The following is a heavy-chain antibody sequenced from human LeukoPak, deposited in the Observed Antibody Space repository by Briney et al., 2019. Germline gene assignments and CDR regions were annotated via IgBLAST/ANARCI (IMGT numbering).Heavy chain of an antibody. J-gene: IGHJ6*03. CDR1: GFTFSSYS. CDR3: AREPTYYDFWSGYPPHYYYYYMDV. CDR2: ISSSSSYI. V-gene: IGHV3-21*01. Sequence: GGSLRLSCAASGFTFSSYSMNWVRQAPGKGLEWVSSISSSSSYIYYADSVKGRFTISRDNAKNSLYLQMNSLRAEDTAVYYCAREPTYYDFWSGYPPHYYYYYMDVWGKGTTVTVSS. D-gene: IGHD3-3*01.